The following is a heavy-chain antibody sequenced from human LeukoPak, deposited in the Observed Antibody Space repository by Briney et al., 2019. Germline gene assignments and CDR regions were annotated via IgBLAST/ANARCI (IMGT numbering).Heavy chain of an antibody. Sequence: SETPSLTCAVYGGSFSGYYWSWIRQPPGKGLEWIGEINHSGSTNYNPSLKSRVAISVDTSKNQFSLKLSSVTAADTAVYYCASTRGYSYGVYFDYWGQGTLVTVSS. CDR3: ASTRGYSYGVYFDY. CDR2: INHSGST. V-gene: IGHV4-34*01. CDR1: GGSFSGYY. D-gene: IGHD5-18*01. J-gene: IGHJ4*02.